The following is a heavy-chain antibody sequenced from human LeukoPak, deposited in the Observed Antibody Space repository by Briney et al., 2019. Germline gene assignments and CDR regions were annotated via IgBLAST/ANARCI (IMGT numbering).Heavy chain of an antibody. Sequence: PGGSLRLSCAASGFTFSNYWMHWVRQAPGKGLEWVSSISSTSSYIYYADSVKGRFTISRDNSKNTLYLQMNSLTSADTAVYYCAKVKTDILIPDSWGQGTLVTVSS. V-gene: IGHV3-21*01. CDR3: AKVKTDILIPDS. D-gene: IGHD2-21*02. J-gene: IGHJ4*02. CDR1: GFTFSNYW. CDR2: ISSTSSYI.